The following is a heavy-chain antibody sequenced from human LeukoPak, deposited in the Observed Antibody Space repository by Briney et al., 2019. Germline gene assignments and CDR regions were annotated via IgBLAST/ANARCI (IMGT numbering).Heavy chain of an antibody. CDR2: ISGSGGST. V-gene: IGHV3-23*01. CDR3: AKDLQGSPDY. J-gene: IGHJ4*02. CDR1: GFAFSSYA. Sequence: GGSLRLSCAASGFAFSSYAMSWVRQAPGKGLEWVSAISGSGGSTYYADSLKGRFTISRDNSKNTLYLQMNSLRAEDTAVYYCAKDLQGSPDYWGQGTLVTVSS.